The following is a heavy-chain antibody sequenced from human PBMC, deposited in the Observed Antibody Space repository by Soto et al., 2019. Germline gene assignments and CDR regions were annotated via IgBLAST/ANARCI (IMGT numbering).Heavy chain of an antibody. CDR2: ISGRGGRT. V-gene: IGHV3-23*01. CDR3: ARGFSAGKGSPPDF. D-gene: IGHD3-10*01. CDR1: LSNDRKFA. Sequence: LRVSCTASLSNDRKFAMGLVRQAPGKGLDWGSAISGRGGRTSSADSVNGRFTISRDNSKNTLYLQMSSRRAEDTAVYYGARGFSAGKGSPPDFWGQGSMVTGSS. J-gene: IGHJ4*02.